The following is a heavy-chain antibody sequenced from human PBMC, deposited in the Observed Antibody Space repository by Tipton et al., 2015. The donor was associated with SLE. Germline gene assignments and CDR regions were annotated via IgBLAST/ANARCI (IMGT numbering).Heavy chain of an antibody. CDR1: GGSISSGGYY. CDR3: ARLLNDAFDI. CDR2: IFYSGNT. Sequence: TLSLTCTVSGGSISSGGYYWGWIRQPPGKGLEWIGSIFYSGNTYYNPSLKSRVTISVDTSKNQFSLKLSSVTAADTAVYYCARLLNDAFDIWGQGTMVTVSS. J-gene: IGHJ3*02. V-gene: IGHV4-39*01.